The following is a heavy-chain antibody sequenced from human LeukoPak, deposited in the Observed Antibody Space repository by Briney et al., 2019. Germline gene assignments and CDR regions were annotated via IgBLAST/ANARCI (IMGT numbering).Heavy chain of an antibody. D-gene: IGHD6-19*01. Sequence: GASVKVSCKASGGTFSSYAISWVRQAPGQGLEWMGGIIPIFGTANYAQKFQGRVTITADKSTSTAYMELSSLRSDDTAVYYCARDLDSSGWYRAFDIWGQGTMVTVSS. CDR3: ARDLDSSGWYRAFDI. CDR2: IIPIFGTA. J-gene: IGHJ3*02. V-gene: IGHV1-69*06. CDR1: GGTFSSYA.